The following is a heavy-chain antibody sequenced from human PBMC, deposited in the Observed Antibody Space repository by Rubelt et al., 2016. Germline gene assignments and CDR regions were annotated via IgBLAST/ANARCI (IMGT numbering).Heavy chain of an antibody. Sequence: EVQLVESGGGLVKPGGSLRLSCAASGFTFSDYYMSWIRQAPGKGLEWVSGISGGGASTYYADSVKGRFAISRDNSKNTLYLQMNSLRAVDTAVYYCAKGNLQLWSHTDDWGQGTLVTVSS. D-gene: IGHD5-18*01. CDR1: GFTFSDYY. J-gene: IGHJ4*02. CDR2: ISGGGAST. CDR3: AKGNLQLWSHTDD. V-gene: IGHV3-23*04.